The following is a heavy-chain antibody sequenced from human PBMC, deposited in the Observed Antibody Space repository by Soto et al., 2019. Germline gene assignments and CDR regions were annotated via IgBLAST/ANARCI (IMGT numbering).Heavy chain of an antibody. J-gene: IGHJ6*02. V-gene: IGHV5-51*01. Sequence: PGESLKISCQASGYSFSKYWIGWVRQVPGKGLEWMGIIYPSDSDIRYSPSFQGQVTISVDKSTNTTYLQWTSLQASDTAMYYCARQDCSSAKCIWSYYYHGLDVWGRGTKVTVSS. CDR2: IYPSDSDI. CDR1: GYSFSKYW. D-gene: IGHD2-2*01. CDR3: ARQDCSSAKCIWSYYYHGLDV.